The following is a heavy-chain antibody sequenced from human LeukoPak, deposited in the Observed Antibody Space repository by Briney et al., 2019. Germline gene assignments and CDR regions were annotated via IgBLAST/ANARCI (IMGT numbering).Heavy chain of an antibody. V-gene: IGHV3-23*01. J-gene: IGHJ4*02. D-gene: IGHD3-10*01. CDR3: AKGTERYREVSSFDS. CDR2: INRGGGGT. CDR1: GFTFTTFT. Sequence: PGGSLRLSCAASGFTFTTFTMNWVRQAPGKGLEWVSAINRGGGGTYYADFVKGRFTISRDNSENTLYLKMNSLRAEDTATYYCAKGTERYREVSSFDSWGQGTQVTVSS.